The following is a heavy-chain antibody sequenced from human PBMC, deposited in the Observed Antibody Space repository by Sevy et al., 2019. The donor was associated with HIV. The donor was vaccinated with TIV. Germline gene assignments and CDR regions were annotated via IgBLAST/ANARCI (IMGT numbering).Heavy chain of an antibody. V-gene: IGHV1-69*13. D-gene: IGHD3-10*01. CDR1: GGTFSSYA. J-gene: IGHJ5*02. Sequence: ASVKVSCKASGGTFSSYAISWVRQAPGQGLEWMGGIIPIFGTANYAQKFQGRVMITADESTSTAYMELSSLRSEDTAVYYCARERYGSGSYPWFDPWGQGTLVTVSS. CDR3: ARERYGSGSYPWFDP. CDR2: IIPIFGTA.